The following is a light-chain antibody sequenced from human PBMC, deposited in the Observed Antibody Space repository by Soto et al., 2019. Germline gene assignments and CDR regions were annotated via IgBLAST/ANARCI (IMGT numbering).Light chain of an antibody. Sequence: SYELTQPPSVSVSPGQTARLTCSGDALPKQYAYWFQQRPGQAPVLVIYRDNERASGIPERFSGSSSGTTVTLTISGVQAEDEADYYCQSADSSAPWVFGGGTKLTVL. V-gene: IGLV3-25*02. J-gene: IGLJ3*02. CDR3: QSADSSAPWV. CDR2: RDN. CDR1: ALPKQY.